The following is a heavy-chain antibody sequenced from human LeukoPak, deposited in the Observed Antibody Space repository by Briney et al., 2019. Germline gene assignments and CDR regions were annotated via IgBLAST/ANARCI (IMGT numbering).Heavy chain of an antibody. D-gene: IGHD3-9*01. Sequence: GGSLRLSCAASGFTFSSYAMSWVRQAPGKGLEWVSAISGSGGSTYYADSVKGRFTIAIDNSKKTLYLQMNSLRAEDTAVYYCAKVSVLRYFDWLLSYWFDPWGQGTLVTVSS. CDR2: ISGSGGST. CDR1: GFTFSSYA. J-gene: IGHJ5*02. V-gene: IGHV3-23*01. CDR3: AKVSVLRYFDWLLSYWFDP.